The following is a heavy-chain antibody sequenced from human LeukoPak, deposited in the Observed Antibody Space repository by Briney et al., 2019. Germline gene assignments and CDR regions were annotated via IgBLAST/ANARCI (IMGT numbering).Heavy chain of an antibody. J-gene: IGHJ4*02. Sequence: GGSLRLSCTTSGFTFTLYWMAWIRQSPGKGLEWVTNINQDESQQYYLESVEGRFTVSRDNARNSVHLHMNNLRVEDTAVYYCSNGIYSPSYWGRGTLVTVSS. CDR2: INQDESQQ. V-gene: IGHV3-7*01. CDR1: GFTFTLYW. D-gene: IGHD6-13*01. CDR3: SNGIYSPSY.